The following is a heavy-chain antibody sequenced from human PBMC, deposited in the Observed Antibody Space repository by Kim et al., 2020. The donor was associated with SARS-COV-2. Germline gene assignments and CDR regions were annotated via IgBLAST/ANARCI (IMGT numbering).Heavy chain of an antibody. J-gene: IGHJ6*02. CDR2: INPSGGST. V-gene: IGHV1-46*01. CDR3: ARDLYYGSGSYSHLNYYSYGMDV. D-gene: IGHD3-10*01. CDR1: GYTFTSYY. Sequence: ASVKVSCKASGYTFTSYYMHWVRQAPGQGLEWMGIINPSGGSTSYAQKFQGRVTMTRDTSTSTVYMELSSLRSEDTAVYYCARDLYYGSGSYSHLNYYSYGMDVWGQGTTVTVSS.